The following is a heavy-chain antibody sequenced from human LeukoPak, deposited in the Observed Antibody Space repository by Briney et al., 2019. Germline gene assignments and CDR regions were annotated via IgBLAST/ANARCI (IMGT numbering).Heavy chain of an antibody. Sequence: GGSLRLSCAASGFTFSSYGMQWVGQAPGKGREGGAVISYDGSNKYYEDSVKGRFTISRDNSKNTLYLQMNSLRAEDTAVYYCAKDSSGCPFDYWGQGTLVTVSS. CDR1: GFTFSSYG. J-gene: IGHJ4*02. CDR3: AKDSSGCPFDY. D-gene: IGHD6-19*01. V-gene: IGHV3-30*18. CDR2: ISYDGSNK.